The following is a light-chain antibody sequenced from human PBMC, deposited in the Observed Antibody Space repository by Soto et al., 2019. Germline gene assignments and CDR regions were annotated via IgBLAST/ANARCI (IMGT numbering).Light chain of an antibody. CDR2: DAS. Sequence: EIVLTQSPATLSLSPGESATLSCRASQSISSYLAWYQQKPGQAPRLLIYDASNRATGIPARFSGSGSGPYFTLTISSLEPEDCAVYYCQQRSNWPPITFGQGTRLEIK. CDR3: QQRSNWPPIT. V-gene: IGKV3-11*01. CDR1: QSISSY. J-gene: IGKJ5*01.